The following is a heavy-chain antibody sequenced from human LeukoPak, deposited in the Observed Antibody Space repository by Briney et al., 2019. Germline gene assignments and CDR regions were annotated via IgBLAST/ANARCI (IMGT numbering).Heavy chain of an antibody. D-gene: IGHD3-16*02. CDR1: GGSFSGYY. CDR2: INHSGST. CDR3: ARGAYYDYVWGSYRSYYFDY. V-gene: IGHV4-34*01. Sequence: PSETLSLTCAVYGGSFSGYYWSWLRQPPGKGLEWVGEINHSGSTNYNPSLKSRVTISVDTSKNQFSLKLSSVTAADTAVYCCARGAYYDYVWGSYRSYYFDYWGQGTLVTVSS. J-gene: IGHJ4*02.